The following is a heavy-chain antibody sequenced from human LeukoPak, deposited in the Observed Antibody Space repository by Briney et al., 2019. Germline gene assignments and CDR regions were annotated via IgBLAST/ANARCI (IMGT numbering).Heavy chain of an antibody. CDR1: GGTFSSYA. Sequence: SVKVSCKASGGTFSSYAISWVRQAPGQGLEWMGGIIPIFGTANYAQKFQGRVTITTDESTSTAYMELSGLRSEDTAVYYCARDRVEMATIAFAFDIWGQGTMVTVSS. D-gene: IGHD5-24*01. CDR2: IIPIFGTA. V-gene: IGHV1-69*05. J-gene: IGHJ3*02. CDR3: ARDRVEMATIAFAFDI.